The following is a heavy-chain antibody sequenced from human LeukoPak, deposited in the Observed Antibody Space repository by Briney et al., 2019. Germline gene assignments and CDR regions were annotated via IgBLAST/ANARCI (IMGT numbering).Heavy chain of an antibody. Sequence: EASVKVSCKASGYTFTSYGISWVRQAPGQGLEWMGWISAYNGNTNYAQKLQGRVTMTTDTSTSTAYMELRSLRSDDTAVYYCARDRERWELPDYWGQGALVTVSS. D-gene: IGHD1-26*01. J-gene: IGHJ4*02. CDR1: GYTFTSYG. V-gene: IGHV1-18*01. CDR2: ISAYNGNT. CDR3: ARDRERWELPDY.